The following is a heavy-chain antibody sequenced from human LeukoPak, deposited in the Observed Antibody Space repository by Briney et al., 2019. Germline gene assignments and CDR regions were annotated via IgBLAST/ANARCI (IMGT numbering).Heavy chain of an antibody. Sequence: GRSLRLFCAASGFTFDDYAMHWVRQAPGKGLEWVSGISWNSGSIGYADSVKGRFTISRDNAKNSLYLQMNSLRAEDTALYYCAKDIIPYYYYGMDVWGQGTTVTVSS. CDR1: GFTFDDYA. V-gene: IGHV3-9*01. J-gene: IGHJ6*02. CDR2: ISWNSGSI. CDR3: AKDIIPYYYYGMDV. D-gene: IGHD2-21*01.